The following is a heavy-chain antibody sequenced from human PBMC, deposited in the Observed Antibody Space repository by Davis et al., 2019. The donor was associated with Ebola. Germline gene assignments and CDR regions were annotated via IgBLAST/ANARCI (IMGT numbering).Heavy chain of an antibody. CDR3: GGIRGQWLES. CDR1: GGSFSGYY. J-gene: IGHJ5*02. D-gene: IGHD6-19*01. CDR2: INHSGRT. Sequence: PGGSLRLSCAVYGGSFSGYYWVWIRQSPGKGLEWIGEINHSGRTFYNPSLKSRVTVSLDTSQNHFSLRRTSVTAADTAMYYCGGIRGQWLESWGQGSLVTVST. V-gene: IGHV4-34*01.